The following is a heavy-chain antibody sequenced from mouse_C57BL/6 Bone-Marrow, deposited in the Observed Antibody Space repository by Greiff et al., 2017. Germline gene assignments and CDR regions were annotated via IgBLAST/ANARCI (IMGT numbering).Heavy chain of an antibody. V-gene: IGHV1-63*01. CDR3: ALTMVTSWFAY. Sequence: QVQLQQSGAELVRPGTSVKMSCKASGYTFTNYWIGWAKQRPGHGLEWIGDIYPGGGYTNYNEKFKGKATLTADKYSSTAYMLFSRLTSEDSAIYYCALTMVTSWFAYWGQGTLVTVSA. J-gene: IGHJ3*01. CDR2: IYPGGGYT. D-gene: IGHD2-2*01. CDR1: GYTFTNYW.